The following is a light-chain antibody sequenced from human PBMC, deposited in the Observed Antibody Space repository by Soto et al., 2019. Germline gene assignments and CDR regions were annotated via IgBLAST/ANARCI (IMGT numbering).Light chain of an antibody. CDR3: QQSYSSPIT. V-gene: IGKV1-5*01. CDR2: HAS. J-gene: IGKJ5*01. Sequence: IQMTQSPATLSASVGDRVTITCRASQSISNWLAWYQQKPGKAPKLLIYHASTLESGVPSRFSGSGSGTDFTLTISSLQPEDFATYYCQQSYSSPITFGQRTRLEIK. CDR1: QSISNW.